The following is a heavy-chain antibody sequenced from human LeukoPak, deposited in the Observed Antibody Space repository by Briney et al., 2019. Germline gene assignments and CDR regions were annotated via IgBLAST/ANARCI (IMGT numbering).Heavy chain of an antibody. CDR2: IKQDGSEK. D-gene: IGHD1-26*01. Sequence: PGGSLRLSCAASGFTFSSYWMSWVRQAPGKGLEWVANIKQDGSEKYYVDSVKGRFTISRDNAKNSLYLQMNSLRAEDTAVYYCARHPGQWELLLGYFDLWGRGTLVTVSS. CDR1: GFTFSSYW. V-gene: IGHV3-7*01. J-gene: IGHJ2*01. CDR3: ARHPGQWELLLGYFDL.